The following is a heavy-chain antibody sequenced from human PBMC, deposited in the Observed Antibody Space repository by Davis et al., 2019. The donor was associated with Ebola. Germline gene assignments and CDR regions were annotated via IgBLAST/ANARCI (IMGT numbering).Heavy chain of an antibody. CDR3: ARAPYSGSYGYYYGMDV. Sequence: PGGSLRLSCAASGFTFSSYEMNWVRQAPGKGLEWVSYISSSGSTIYYADSVKGRFTISRDNAKNSLYLQMNSLRAEDTAVYYCARAPYSGSYGYYYGMDVWGQGTTVTVSS. D-gene: IGHD1-26*01. J-gene: IGHJ6*02. CDR1: GFTFSSYE. CDR2: ISSSGSTI. V-gene: IGHV3-48*03.